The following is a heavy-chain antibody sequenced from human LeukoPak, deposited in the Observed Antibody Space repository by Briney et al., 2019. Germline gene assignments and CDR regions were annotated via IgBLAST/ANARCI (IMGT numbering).Heavy chain of an antibody. D-gene: IGHD2-15*01. CDR3: AKDTTAWWYHRAYMDV. Sequence: PGGSLRLSYAASGFTFSSYAMSWVRQAPGGGLEWVSAISGSGDTTYHADSVKGRFTISRDNSENRLSLQMDSLRAEDTAVYFCAKDTTAWWYHRAYMDVWGKGTTVTVSS. CDR2: ISGSGDTT. V-gene: IGHV3-23*01. CDR1: GFTFSSYA. J-gene: IGHJ6*03.